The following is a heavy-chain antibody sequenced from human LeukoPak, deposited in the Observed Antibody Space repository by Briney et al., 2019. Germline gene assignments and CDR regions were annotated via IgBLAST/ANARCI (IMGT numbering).Heavy chain of an antibody. Sequence: GGSLRLSCAASGFTFSSYEMNWVRQAPGKGLEWVSYISSSGSTIYYADSVKGRFTISRDNAKNSLYLQMTSLRAEDTAVYYCARDRVPSPIVATISCPDYWGQGTLVTVSS. V-gene: IGHV3-48*03. CDR1: GFTFSSYE. CDR2: ISSSGSTI. J-gene: IGHJ4*02. CDR3: ARDRVPSPIVATISCPDY. D-gene: IGHD5-12*01.